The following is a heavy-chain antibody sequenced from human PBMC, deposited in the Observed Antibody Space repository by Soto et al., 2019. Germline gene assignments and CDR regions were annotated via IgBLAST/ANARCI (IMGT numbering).Heavy chain of an antibody. D-gene: IGHD6-19*01. CDR1: GFTFSRYA. J-gene: IGHJ4*02. Sequence: QVQLVESGGGVVQPGRSLRLSCVTSGFTFSRYAIHWVRQAPGKGLEWVAVISYDGSNKYYADSVKGRFTISRDNSKNALYLQMNSLRPEDTAVYYCAREENIAVVPDCWGQGTLVTVSS. V-gene: IGHV3-30-3*01. CDR2: ISYDGSNK. CDR3: AREENIAVVPDC.